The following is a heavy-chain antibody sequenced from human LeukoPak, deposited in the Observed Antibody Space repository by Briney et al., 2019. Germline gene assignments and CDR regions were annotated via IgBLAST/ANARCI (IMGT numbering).Heavy chain of an antibody. CDR2: INPSGGTT. CDR1: GYRFSSSY. V-gene: IGHV1-46*04. Sequence: ASVKVSCKASGYRFSSSYMRWVRQAPGQGLEWMGIINPSGGTTTYAQKLQGRVTMTWDMSTATAYMDLRSLTSEDTAIYHCAREEGLSGTYYDAFDIWGQGTMVTVSS. CDR3: AREEGLSGTYYDAFDI. D-gene: IGHD1-26*01. J-gene: IGHJ3*02.